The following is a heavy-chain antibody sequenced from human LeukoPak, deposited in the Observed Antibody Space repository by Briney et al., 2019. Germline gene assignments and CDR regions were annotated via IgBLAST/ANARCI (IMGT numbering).Heavy chain of an antibody. CDR3: ARLCSSTSCYPVGMDV. CDR2: IYPGDSDT. J-gene: IGHJ6*02. V-gene: IGHV5-51*01. D-gene: IGHD2-2*01. CDR1: GYSFTRYW. Sequence: GESLKISCKGSGYSFTRYWIGWVRQMPGKGLEWMGIIYPGDSDTRYSPSFQGQVTISADKSISTAYLQWSSLKASDTAMYYCARLCSSTSCYPVGMDVWGQGTTVTVSS.